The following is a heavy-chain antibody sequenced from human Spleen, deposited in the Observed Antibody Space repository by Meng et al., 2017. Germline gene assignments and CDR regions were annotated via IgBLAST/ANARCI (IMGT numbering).Heavy chain of an antibody. CDR1: GFIVSSDY. D-gene: IGHD5-18*01. V-gene: IGHV3-53*05. Sequence: GESLKISCAASGFIVSSDYMHWLRQAPGKGLEWVSVLYSGGGTYYADAVKGRFTISRDNSKNTLYLQMNSLRAEDTAVYYCAGDPDQNGYSSFDYWGQGAQVTVSS. CDR2: LYSGGGT. CDR3: AGDPDQNGYSSFDY. J-gene: IGHJ4*02.